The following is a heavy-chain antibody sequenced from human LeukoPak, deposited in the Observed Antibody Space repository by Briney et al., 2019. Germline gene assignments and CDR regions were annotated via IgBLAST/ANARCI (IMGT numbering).Heavy chain of an antibody. CDR3: ARDPSIAARNLFFDY. J-gene: IGHJ4*02. CDR1: RFNFRGSG. Sequence: GGSLRLSCAASRFNFRGSGMHWVRQAPGTGLEWVAFIQSDTSQIYYADSVKDRFTISRDNPKNTVYLQMNSLRAEDTAVYYCARDPSIAARNLFFDYWGQGTLVTVSS. CDR2: IQSDTSQI. V-gene: IGHV3-30*02. D-gene: IGHD6-6*01.